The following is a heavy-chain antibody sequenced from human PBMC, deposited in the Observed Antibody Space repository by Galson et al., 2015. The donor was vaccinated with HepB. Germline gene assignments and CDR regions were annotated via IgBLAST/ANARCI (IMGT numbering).Heavy chain of an antibody. J-gene: IGHJ4*02. CDR3: VRVLSTSWASGFDY. V-gene: IGHV3-21*01. CDR2: ISSSGYYT. Sequence: SLRLSCAGSEFIFSDFTMNWVRQAPGKGLEWVSSISSSGYYTDYADSVKRRFTISRDNAKNSLFLQMNSLRADDTAVYYCVRVLSTSWASGFDYWGQGTLVTVS. CDR1: EFIFSDFT. D-gene: IGHD2-2*01.